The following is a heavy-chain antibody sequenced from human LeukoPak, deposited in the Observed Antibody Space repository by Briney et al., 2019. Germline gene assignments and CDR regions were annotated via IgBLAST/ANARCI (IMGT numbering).Heavy chain of an antibody. Sequence: PWASVKVSCKASGYTFTSYAMHWVRQAPGQRLEWMGWINAGNGNTKYLQKFQGRVTITRDTSASTAYMELSSLRSEDTAVYYCARDPRAGGTSNWFDPWGQGTLVTVSS. D-gene: IGHD1-26*01. V-gene: IGHV1-3*01. CDR1: GYTFTSYA. CDR3: ARDPRAGGTSNWFDP. CDR2: INAGNGNT. J-gene: IGHJ5*02.